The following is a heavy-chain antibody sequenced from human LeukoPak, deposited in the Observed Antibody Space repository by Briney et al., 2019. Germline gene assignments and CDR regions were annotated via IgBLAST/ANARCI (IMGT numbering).Heavy chain of an antibody. CDR1: GFTFSSYS. V-gene: IGHV3-21*01. CDR2: ISSSSSYI. CDR3: ARAFVVVPAASDAFDI. Sequence: PGGSLRLSCAASGFTFSSYSMNWVRQAPGKGLEWVSSISSSSSYIYYADSVKGRFTISRDNAKNSLYLQMNSLRAEDTAVYYCARAFVVVPAASDAFDIWGQGTMVTVSS. J-gene: IGHJ3*02. D-gene: IGHD2-2*01.